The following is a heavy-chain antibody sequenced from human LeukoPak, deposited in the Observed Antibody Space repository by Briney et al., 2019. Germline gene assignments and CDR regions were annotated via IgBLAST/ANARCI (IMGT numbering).Heavy chain of an antibody. Sequence: ASVKVSCKASGYTFTGYYMHWVRQAPGQGLEWMGWINPNSGGTNYAQKFQGRVTMTRDTSISTAYMELSRLRSDDTAVYYCARGAPLSQIYYFYFYMDVWGKGTTVTISS. J-gene: IGHJ6*03. D-gene: IGHD2-2*01. CDR1: GYTFTGYY. CDR2: INPNSGGT. CDR3: ARGAPLSQIYYFYFYMDV. V-gene: IGHV1-2*02.